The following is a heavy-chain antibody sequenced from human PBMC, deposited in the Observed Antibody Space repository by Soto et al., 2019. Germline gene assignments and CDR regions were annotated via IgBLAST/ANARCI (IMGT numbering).Heavy chain of an antibody. D-gene: IGHD3-3*01. CDR2: IYHSGST. V-gene: IGHV4-4*02. CDR1: SGSISSTNW. J-gene: IGHJ4*02. CDR3: ARGYDFWRYLDY. Sequence: QVQLQESGPGLVKPSGTLSLTCAVSSGSISSTNWRNWVRQSPGKGLEWIGEIYHSGSTNYNPSLKSRVTMSVDKSKNQFSLKLSSVTAADTAVYYCARGYDFWRYLDYWGQGTLVTVSS.